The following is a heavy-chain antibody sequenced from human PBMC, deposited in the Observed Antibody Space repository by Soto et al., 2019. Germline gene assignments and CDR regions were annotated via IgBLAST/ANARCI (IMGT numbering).Heavy chain of an antibody. D-gene: IGHD3-9*01. Sequence: QLQLQESGPGLVKPSETLSLTCTVSGGSISSSSYYWGWIRQPPGKGLEWIGSIYYSGSTYYNPSLKSRVPLSVDTSKNQFSLKLSSVTAADTAVYYCARHRLQVLRYFDWSFGLIDYWGQGTLVTVSS. V-gene: IGHV4-39*01. CDR2: IYYSGST. CDR1: GGSISSSSYY. CDR3: ARHRLQVLRYFDWSFGLIDY. J-gene: IGHJ4*02.